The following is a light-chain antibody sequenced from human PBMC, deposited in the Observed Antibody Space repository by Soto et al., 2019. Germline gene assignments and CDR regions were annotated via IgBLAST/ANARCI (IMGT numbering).Light chain of an antibody. CDR2: EVS. CDR3: SSYAGSNNVV. Sequence: QSALTQPPSASGSPGQSVTISCTGTSSDVGGYNYVSWYQQHPGKAPKRMIYEVSKRPSGVPDRFSGSKSGNTASLTVSGLQAEEEADYYCSSYAGSNNVVFGGGTKLTVL. CDR1: SSDVGGYNY. J-gene: IGLJ2*01. V-gene: IGLV2-8*01.